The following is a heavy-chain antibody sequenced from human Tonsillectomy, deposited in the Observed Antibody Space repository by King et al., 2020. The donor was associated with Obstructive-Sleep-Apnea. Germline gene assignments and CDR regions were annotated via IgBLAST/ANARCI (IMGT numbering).Heavy chain of an antibody. V-gene: IGHV3-7*03. CDR1: GFSFSIYW. D-gene: IGHD3-3*01. CDR2: IKQDGSEK. Sequence: VQLVESGGGLVQPGGSLRLSCAASGFSFSIYWMTWVRQAPGKGLEGVANIKQDGSEKYYVDSVKGRFTISRDNAKKSLDMQMNSLRAEDTAVYYCARDLPIFGVADNWGQGTLVTVSS. J-gene: IGHJ4*02. CDR3: ARDLPIFGVADN.